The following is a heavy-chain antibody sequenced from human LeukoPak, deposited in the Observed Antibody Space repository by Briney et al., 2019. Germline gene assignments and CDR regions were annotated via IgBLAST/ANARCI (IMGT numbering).Heavy chain of an antibody. V-gene: IGHV6-1*01. Sequence: SQTLTLTCAISGDSVSSKNAAWNWIRQSPSRGLEWLGMTYYRSKWYNDYAVSVKSRITINPDTSRNQFSLQLNSVTPEDTAVYYCAKGVYYFDCWGQGTLVTVSS. J-gene: IGHJ4*02. CDR2: TYYRSKWYN. CDR1: GDSVSSKNAA. CDR3: AKGVYYFDC.